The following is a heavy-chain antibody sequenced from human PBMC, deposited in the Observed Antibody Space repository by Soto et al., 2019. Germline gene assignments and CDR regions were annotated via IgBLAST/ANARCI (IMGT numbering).Heavy chain of an antibody. CDR1: GDSVSSNSAA. Sequence: SQTLSLTCAISGDSVSSNSAAWNWIRRSPSRGLEWLGRTYYRSKWYNDYAVSVKSRITINPDTSKNQFSLQLNSVTPEDTAVYYCARDLLNWNDVPFDYWGQGTLVTVSS. D-gene: IGHD1-20*01. CDR3: ARDLLNWNDVPFDY. CDR2: TYYRSKWYN. J-gene: IGHJ4*02. V-gene: IGHV6-1*01.